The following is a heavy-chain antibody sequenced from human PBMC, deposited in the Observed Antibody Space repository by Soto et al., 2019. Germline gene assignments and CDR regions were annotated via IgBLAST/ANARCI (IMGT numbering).Heavy chain of an antibody. V-gene: IGHV1-2*04. CDR1: GYTFTGYY. J-gene: IGHJ4*02. Sequence: QVQLVQSGAEVKKPGASVKVSCKASGYTFTGYYMHWVRQAPGQGLEWMGWYNPNSGGTNYAQKFQGWVTMTRDTSISTAYMELSRLRSDDTAVYYCARGGYSGYVVVVVAATWYYFDYWGQGTLVTVSS. CDR3: ARGGYSGYVVVVVAATWYYFDY. D-gene: IGHD2-15*01. CDR2: YNPNSGGT.